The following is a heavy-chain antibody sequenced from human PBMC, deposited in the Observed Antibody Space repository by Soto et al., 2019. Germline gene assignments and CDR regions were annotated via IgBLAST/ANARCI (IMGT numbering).Heavy chain of an antibody. D-gene: IGHD6-19*01. V-gene: IGHV1-3*01. J-gene: IGHJ4*02. CDR3: AGPGWYRFDY. CDR1: GYTFTSYA. CDR2: INAGNSNT. Sequence: ASVKVSCKASGYTFTSYAMHWVRQAPGQRLEWMGWINAGNSNTKYSQKFQGRVTITRDTSASTAYMELSSLRSEDTAVYYCAGPGWYRFDYWGQGTLVTVSS.